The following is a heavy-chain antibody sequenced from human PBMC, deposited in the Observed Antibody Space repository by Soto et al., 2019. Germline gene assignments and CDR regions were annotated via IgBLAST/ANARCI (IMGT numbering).Heavy chain of an antibody. Sequence: SETLSLTCTVSGGSISSSSYYWVWIRQPPGKGLEWIGSIYYSGSTYYNPSLKSRVTISVDTSKNQFSLKLSSVTAADTAVYYCSVVITAFDYWGQGTLVTVSS. CDR3: SVVITAFDY. J-gene: IGHJ4*02. CDR2: IYYSGST. CDR1: GGSISSSSYY. V-gene: IGHV4-39*01. D-gene: IGHD3-22*01.